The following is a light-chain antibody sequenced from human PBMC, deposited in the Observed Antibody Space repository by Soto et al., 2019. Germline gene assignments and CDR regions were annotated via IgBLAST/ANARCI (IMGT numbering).Light chain of an antibody. J-gene: IGLJ2*01. V-gene: IGLV1-47*01. Sequence: QLVLTQPPSASGTPGQRVTIAWSGSSSNIGSNYVYWYQQLPGTAPKLLIYRNNQRPSGVPDRFSGSKSGTSASLAISGLRSEDEADYYCAAWDDSLSGLFGGGTKLTVL. CDR3: AAWDDSLSGL. CDR2: RNN. CDR1: SSNIGSNY.